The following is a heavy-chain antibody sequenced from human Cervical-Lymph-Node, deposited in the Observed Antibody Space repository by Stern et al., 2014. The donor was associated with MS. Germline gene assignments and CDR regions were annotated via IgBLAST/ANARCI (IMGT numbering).Heavy chain of an antibody. V-gene: IGHV4-59*01. D-gene: IGHD3-10*01. CDR1: GGSISSYY. Sequence: QVQLQESGPGLVKPSETLSLTCTVSGGSISSYYWSWIRQPPGKGLEWIGYIYYSGSTNYNPSLKSRVTISVDTSKNQFSLKLSXXXAADTAVYYCARVVVRAWSDPWGQGTLVTVSS. CDR2: IYYSGST. CDR3: ARVVVRAWSDP. J-gene: IGHJ5*02.